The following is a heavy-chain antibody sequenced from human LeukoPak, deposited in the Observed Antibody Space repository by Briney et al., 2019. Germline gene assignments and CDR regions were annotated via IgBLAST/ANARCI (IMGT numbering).Heavy chain of an antibody. CDR3: AKNTGQTSEYSYGYDY. Sequence: ADSLRLSCAASGFTCTNYALDWLRKAPGKGLEWVSTISGNGGSTYYTDSVKGRFTISRDNFKNTLYLQMNSLRAEDTALYYCAKNTGQTSEYSYGYDYWGQGTLVTVSS. CDR1: GFTCTNYA. CDR2: ISGNGGST. J-gene: IGHJ4*02. D-gene: IGHD5-18*01. V-gene: IGHV3-23*01.